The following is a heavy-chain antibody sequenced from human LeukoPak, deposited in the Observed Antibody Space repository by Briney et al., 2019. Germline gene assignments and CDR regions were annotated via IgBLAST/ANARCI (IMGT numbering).Heavy chain of an antibody. CDR2: INPYNGKP. D-gene: IGHD1-1*01. CDR3: ASRLEEGSDY. CDR1: GYIFTSYG. J-gene: IGHJ4*02. Sequence: ASVKVSCKASGYIFTSYGITWVRQAPGQGLEWMGWINPYNGKPNYAQKLQGRVTMTTDTSTSTAYMELSRLRSDDTAVYYCASRLEEGSDYWGQGTLVTVSS. V-gene: IGHV1-18*01.